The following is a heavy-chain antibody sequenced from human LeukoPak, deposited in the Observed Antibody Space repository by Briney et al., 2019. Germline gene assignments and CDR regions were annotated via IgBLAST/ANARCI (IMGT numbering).Heavy chain of an antibody. CDR1: GFSFSSYE. D-gene: IGHD3-10*01. Sequence: PGGSLRLSCAAPGFSFSSYERNWVRQAPGKGLEWVSYISSSGSTIYNADSVKGRFTISRDNAKNSLYLQMNSLRAEDTAVYYCARGYYYGSGTLGPFDSWGQGTLVTVSS. CDR3: ARGYYYGSGTLGPFDS. J-gene: IGHJ5*01. V-gene: IGHV3-48*03. CDR2: ISSSGSTI.